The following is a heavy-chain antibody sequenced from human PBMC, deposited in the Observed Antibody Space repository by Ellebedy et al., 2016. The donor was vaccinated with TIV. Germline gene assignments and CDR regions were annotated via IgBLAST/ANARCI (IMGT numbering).Heavy chain of an antibody. V-gene: IGHV3-23*01. Sequence: GESLKISCVGSGFTFSSYAMSWVRQAPGKGLDWVSSLSASGGSTYYADSVKGRFTISRGNSKNTLYLQMNSLRGEDTAVYYCAKRVTMVREVITYYHYAMDVWGQGTTVTVSS. CDR2: LSASGGST. D-gene: IGHD3-10*01. CDR3: AKRVTMVREVITYYHYAMDV. J-gene: IGHJ6*02. CDR1: GFTFSSYA.